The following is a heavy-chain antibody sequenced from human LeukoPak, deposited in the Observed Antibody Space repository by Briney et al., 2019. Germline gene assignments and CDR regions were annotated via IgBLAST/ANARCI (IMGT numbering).Heavy chain of an antibody. CDR2: INYSGNT. CDR3: AIPSISSSTYDY. CDR1: GGSISSSSYF. Sequence: PSETLSLTCTVSGGSISSSSYFWGWIRQPPGKGLEWIGSINYSGNTYYNPSLKSRVTISVDTSRNQFSLRLSSVTAADTAVYYCAIPSISSSTYDYWGQGTLVTVSS. V-gene: IGHV4-39*01. D-gene: IGHD6-6*01. J-gene: IGHJ4*02.